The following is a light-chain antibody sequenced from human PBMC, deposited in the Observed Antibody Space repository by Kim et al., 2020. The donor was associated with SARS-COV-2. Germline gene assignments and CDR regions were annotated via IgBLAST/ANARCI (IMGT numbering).Light chain of an antibody. V-gene: IGKV3-11*01. CDR2: DVS. CDR1: QSVSSY. J-gene: IGKJ4*01. Sequence: EIVLTQSPATLSLSPGERATLSCRASQSVSSYLAWYQQKPGQAPRLLIYDVSNRATGIPARFSGSGSETDFTLTISSLEPEDFAVYYCQQRRSWPLTFGGGTKVEIK. CDR3: QQRRSWPLT.